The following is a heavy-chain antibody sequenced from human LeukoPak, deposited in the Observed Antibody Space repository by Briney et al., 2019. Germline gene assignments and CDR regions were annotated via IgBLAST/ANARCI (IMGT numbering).Heavy chain of an antibody. Sequence: ASVKVSCKVSGYTLTELSMHWVRQAPGKGLEWMGGFDPEDGETIYAQKFQGRVTMTTDTSTSTAYMELRSLRSDDTAVYYCARLTYGSGSYWPSALDYWGQGTLVTVSS. CDR1: GYTLTELS. J-gene: IGHJ4*02. D-gene: IGHD3-10*01. CDR2: FDPEDGET. V-gene: IGHV1-24*01. CDR3: ARLTYGSGSYWPSALDY.